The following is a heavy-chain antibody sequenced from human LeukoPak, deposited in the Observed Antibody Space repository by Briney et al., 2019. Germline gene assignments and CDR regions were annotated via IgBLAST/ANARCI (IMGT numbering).Heavy chain of an antibody. CDR1: GFTFDDYA. Sequence: GGSLRLSCAASGFTFDDYAMHWVQQAPGKGLEWVSGISWNSGSIGYADSVKGRFTISRDNAKNSLYLQMNGLRTEDTALYYCAKDIVGATGTYYYYGMDVWGQGTTVTVSS. CDR3: AKDIVGATGTYYYYGMDV. V-gene: IGHV3-9*01. J-gene: IGHJ6*02. D-gene: IGHD1-26*01. CDR2: ISWNSGSI.